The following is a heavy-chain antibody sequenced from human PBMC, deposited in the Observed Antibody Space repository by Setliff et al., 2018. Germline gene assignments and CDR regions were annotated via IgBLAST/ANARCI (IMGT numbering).Heavy chain of an antibody. CDR2: IKRITDSGTT. Sequence: GGSLRLSCALSGFIFSEHHIDWVRQAPGKGLEWVGRIKRITDSGTTDHAAPVKGRFTVSRDDSISTLYLQMNSLKTEDTAVYYCTTSPISSGWHSNFDYNMDVWGQGTTVTVSS. J-gene: IGHJ6*02. CDR1: GFIFSEHH. CDR3: TTSPISSGWHSNFDYNMDV. V-gene: IGHV3-15*01. D-gene: IGHD6-19*01.